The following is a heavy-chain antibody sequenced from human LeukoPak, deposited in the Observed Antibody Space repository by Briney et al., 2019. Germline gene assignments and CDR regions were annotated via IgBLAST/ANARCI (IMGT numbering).Heavy chain of an antibody. CDR1: GYTFTIYL. J-gene: IGHJ4*02. CDR2: INTNTGKP. V-gene: IGHV7-4-1*02. CDR3: ARANWNGEIDY. D-gene: IGHD1-20*01. Sequence: GASVKVSCKTSGYTFTIYLINWVRQAPGQGLEWMGWINTNTGKPTYAQGFTGRFVFSSDTSVTTAYLEISSLKAEDTAMYYCARANWNGEIDYWGQGTLVTVSS.